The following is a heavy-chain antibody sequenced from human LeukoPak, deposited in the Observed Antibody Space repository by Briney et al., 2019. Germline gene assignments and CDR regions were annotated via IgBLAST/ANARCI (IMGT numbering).Heavy chain of an antibody. Sequence: SETLSLTCTVSGGSVSSYYWSWIRQPPGKGLEWIGYIYYSGSTNYNPSLKSRVAISVDTSKNQFSLKLSSVTAADTAVYYCARGDTAMVRWGQGTLVTVSS. CDR1: GGSVSSYY. V-gene: IGHV4-59*02. CDR3: ARGDTAMVR. J-gene: IGHJ4*02. CDR2: IYYSGST. D-gene: IGHD5-18*01.